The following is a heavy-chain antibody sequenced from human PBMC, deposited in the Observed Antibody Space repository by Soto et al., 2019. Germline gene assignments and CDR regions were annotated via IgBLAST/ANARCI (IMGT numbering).Heavy chain of an antibody. Sequence: QVQLVESGGGVVQPGRSLRLSCAASGFTFSSYGMHWVRQAPGKGLEWVAVISYDGSNKYYADSVKGRFTISRDNSKNTLYLQMNSLRAEDTAVYYCAKSSATVTYNWFDPWGQGTLVTVSS. V-gene: IGHV3-30*18. D-gene: IGHD4-4*01. CDR1: GFTFSSYG. CDR3: AKSSATVTYNWFDP. CDR2: ISYDGSNK. J-gene: IGHJ5*02.